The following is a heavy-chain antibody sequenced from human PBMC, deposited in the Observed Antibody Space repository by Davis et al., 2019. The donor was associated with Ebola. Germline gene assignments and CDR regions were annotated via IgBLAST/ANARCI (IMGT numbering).Heavy chain of an antibody. Sequence: MPSETLSLTCSVSGASVRGYYWTWIRQSPGKGLEWIGYIDHSGATNYNPSLKSRATISIDTSKKQFSLKMRSVTAADTAVYYCARGRRNLIYWGQGTLVTVSS. V-gene: IGHV4-59*02. J-gene: IGHJ4*02. CDR3: ARGRRNLIY. CDR1: GASVRGYY. D-gene: IGHD3-9*01. CDR2: IDHSGAT.